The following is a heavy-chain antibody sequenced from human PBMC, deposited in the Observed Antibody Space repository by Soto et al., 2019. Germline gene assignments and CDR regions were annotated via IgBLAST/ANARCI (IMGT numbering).Heavy chain of an antibody. J-gene: IGHJ4*02. CDR3: ASDPYYYASGF. CDR1: GFRFSDQY. V-gene: IGHV3-11*01. D-gene: IGHD3-10*01. CDR2: ISGSTSIT. Sequence: GGSLRLSCAASGFRFSDQYMTWIRQAPGKGLEWVSKISGSTSITYYADSVKGRFTVSRDNAKNSLYLQMNSLRAEDTAVYYCASDPYYYASGFWGQGTLVTV.